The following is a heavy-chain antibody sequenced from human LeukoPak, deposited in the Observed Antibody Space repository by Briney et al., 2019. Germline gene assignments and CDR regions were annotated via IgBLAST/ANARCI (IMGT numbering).Heavy chain of an antibody. J-gene: IGHJ4*02. CDR3: AKGGLSRAGLDF. CDR1: GGSISSSSYY. V-gene: IGHV3-23*01. D-gene: IGHD5/OR15-5a*01. Sequence: PSETLSLTCTVSGGSISSSSYYWGWIRQPPGKGLEWVSSISDRDHNTYYADSVKGRFTISRDNSKNTLYLQMNSLRAEDTAVYYCAKGGLSRAGLDFWGQGTLVTVSS. CDR2: ISDRDHNT.